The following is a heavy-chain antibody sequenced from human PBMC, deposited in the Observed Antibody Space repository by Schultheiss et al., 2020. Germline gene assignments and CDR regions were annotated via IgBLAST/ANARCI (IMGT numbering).Heavy chain of an antibody. D-gene: IGHD2-15*01. Sequence: SQTLSLTCTVSGYSISSGYYWGWIRQPPGKGLEWIGSIYHSGSTYYNPSLKSRVTISMDMSKSQFSLKVTSAAPADTAVYYCAIRGIGYCSGGSCYENWFDPWGQGTLVTGYS. CDR2: IYHSGST. CDR3: AIRGIGYCSGGSCYENWFDP. V-gene: IGHV4-38-2*02. J-gene: IGHJ5*02. CDR1: GYSISSGYY.